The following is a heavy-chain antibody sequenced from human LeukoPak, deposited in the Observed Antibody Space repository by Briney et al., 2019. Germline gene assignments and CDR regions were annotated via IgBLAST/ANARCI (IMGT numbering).Heavy chain of an antibody. CDR2: ISSNGGST. J-gene: IGHJ4*02. CDR1: GFTFSSYP. Sequence: GGSLRLSCAASGFTFSSYPMHWVRQAPGKGLEYVSVISSNGGSTYYANSVKGRFTISRDNSKNTLYLQMNNLRADDTAVYYCVKKGQADDYGNPDWGQGALVTVSP. V-gene: IGHV3-64*01. CDR3: VKKGQADDYGNPD. D-gene: IGHD4-17*01.